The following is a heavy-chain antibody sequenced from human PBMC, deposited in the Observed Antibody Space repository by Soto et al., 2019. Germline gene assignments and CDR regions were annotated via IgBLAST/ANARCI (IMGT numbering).Heavy chain of an antibody. V-gene: IGHV4-34*01. D-gene: IGHD3-3*01. J-gene: IGHJ6*03. CDR3: ARGVTIFGVVIIRFYYYMDV. CDR1: GGSFSGYY. Sequence: PSETLSLTCAVYGGSFSGYYWSWIRQPTGKGLEWIGEINHSGSTNYNPSLKSRVTISVDTSKNQFSLKLSSVTAADTAVYYCARGVTIFGVVIIRFYYYMDVWGKGTTVTVSS. CDR2: INHSGST.